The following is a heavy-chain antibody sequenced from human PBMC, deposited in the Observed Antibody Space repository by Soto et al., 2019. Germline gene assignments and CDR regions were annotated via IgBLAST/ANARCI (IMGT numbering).Heavy chain of an antibody. CDR3: AGGGVARYYYYGMDV. Sequence: GGSLRLSCAASGFTFSSYAMSWVRQAPGKGLEWVSAISGSGGSTYYADSVKGRFTISRDNSKNTLYLQMNSLRAEDTAAYYCAGGGVARYYYYGMDVWGQGTTVTVSS. V-gene: IGHV3-23*01. D-gene: IGHD3-16*01. CDR1: GFTFSSYA. CDR2: ISGSGGST. J-gene: IGHJ6*02.